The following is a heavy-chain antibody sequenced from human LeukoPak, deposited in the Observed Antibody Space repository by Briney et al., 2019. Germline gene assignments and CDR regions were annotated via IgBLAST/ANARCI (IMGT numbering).Heavy chain of an antibody. CDR1: GYTFTSYG. D-gene: IGHD3-9*01. Sequence: APVKVSCKASGYTFTSYGISWVRQAPGQGLEWMGWISAYNGNTNYAQKLQGRVTMTTDTSTSTAYMELRSLRSDGTAVYYCAREARDDILTGYYPYYFDYWGQGTLVTVSS. V-gene: IGHV1-18*01. CDR3: AREARDDILTGYYPYYFDY. CDR2: ISAYNGNT. J-gene: IGHJ4*02.